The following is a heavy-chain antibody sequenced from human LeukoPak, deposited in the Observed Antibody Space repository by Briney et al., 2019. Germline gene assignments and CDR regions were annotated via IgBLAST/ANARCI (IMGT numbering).Heavy chain of an antibody. CDR2: ISYDGSNK. Sequence: GGSLRLSYATSGFTFSSYAMHWVRQAPGKGLEWVAVISYDGSNKYYADSVKGRFTISRDNSKNTLYLRMDRLRAEDTAVYYWAGDFWYDILTGRFDYWGQGTRVTVSS. J-gene: IGHJ4*02. D-gene: IGHD3-9*01. V-gene: IGHV3-30*04. CDR3: AGDFWYDILTGRFDY. CDR1: GFTFSSYA.